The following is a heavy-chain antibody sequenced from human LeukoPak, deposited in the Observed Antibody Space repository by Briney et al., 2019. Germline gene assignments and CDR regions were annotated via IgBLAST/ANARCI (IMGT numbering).Heavy chain of an antibody. V-gene: IGHV4-59*01. CDR3: ARAGSSGWLGFDY. D-gene: IGHD6-19*01. CDR1: GGSISSYY. CDR2: IYYSGST. J-gene: IGHJ4*02. Sequence: PSETLSLTCTVSGGSISSYYWSWIRQPPGKGLEWIGCIYYSGSTNYNPSLKSRVTISVDTSKNQFSLKLSSVTAADTAVYYCARAGSSGWLGFDYWGQGTLVTVSS.